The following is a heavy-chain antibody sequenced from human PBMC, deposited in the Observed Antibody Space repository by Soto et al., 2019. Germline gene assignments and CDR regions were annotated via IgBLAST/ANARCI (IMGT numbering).Heavy chain of an antibody. D-gene: IGHD6-13*01. CDR2: INHSGST. CDR1: GFSLSRSMYY. V-gene: IGHV4-39*07. Sequence: PCETLSLTCPFSGFSLSRSMYYLGWVRPPPGKGLEWIVEINHSGSTNYNQSLKSRVTISVDTSKNQFSLKLSSVTAADTAVYYCARGPYSSSWYWSYYYYGMDVWGQGTTVTVS. CDR3: ARGPYSSSWYWSYYYYGMDV. J-gene: IGHJ6*02.